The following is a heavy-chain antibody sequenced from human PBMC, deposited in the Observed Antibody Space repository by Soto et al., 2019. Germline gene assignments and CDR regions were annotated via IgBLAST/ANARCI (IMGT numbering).Heavy chain of an antibody. CDR1: GYTFTSYA. Sequence: GGSVKVSCKASGYTFTSYAMHWVRQAPGQRLEWMGWINAGNGNTKYSQKFQGRVTITRDTSASTAYMELSSLRSEDTAVYYCARGLNGYSHYFDYWGQGTLVTVSS. J-gene: IGHJ4*02. V-gene: IGHV1-3*01. D-gene: IGHD5-18*01. CDR2: INAGNGNT. CDR3: ARGLNGYSHYFDY.